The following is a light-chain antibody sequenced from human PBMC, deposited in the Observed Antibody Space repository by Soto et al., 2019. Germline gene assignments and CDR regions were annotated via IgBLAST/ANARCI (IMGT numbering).Light chain of an antibody. Sequence: QSVLTQPPSASGTPGQRVSISCSGSSSNIWRNTVHWYQQLPGTAPKRLMYSSYQGPSGVPDRVSGSNYGTSGSLAISGVQSEDEADYYCAEWYDSLTAWVFGGGTKLTVL. J-gene: IGLJ3*02. V-gene: IGLV1-44*01. CDR3: AEWYDSLTAWV. CDR1: SSNIWRNT. CDR2: SSY.